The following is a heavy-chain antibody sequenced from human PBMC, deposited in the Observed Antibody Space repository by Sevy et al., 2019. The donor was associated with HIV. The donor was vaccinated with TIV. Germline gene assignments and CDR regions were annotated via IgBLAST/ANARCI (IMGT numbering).Heavy chain of an antibody. CDR1: GGSISSYY. V-gene: IGHV4-59*01. Sequence: SETLSLTCSVSGGSISSYYCSWIRQSPGKGLEWIGYVYYSGNTNYNPSLTSRVTISIDTSKNQFSLKLRSVTAADTAVYYCARYPIAVAPYFDNWGQGTLVTVSS. CDR2: VYYSGNT. D-gene: IGHD6-19*01. J-gene: IGHJ4*02. CDR3: ARYPIAVAPYFDN.